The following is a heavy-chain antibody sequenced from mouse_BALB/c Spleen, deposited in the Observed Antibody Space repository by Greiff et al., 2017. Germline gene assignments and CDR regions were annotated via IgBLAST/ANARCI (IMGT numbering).Heavy chain of an antibody. D-gene: IGHD2-14*01. CDR2: INPYNGDT. CDR3: GRGNYRYDWYFDV. J-gene: IGHJ1*01. CDR1: GYSFTGYF. Sequence: EVKVVESGPELVKPGASVKISCKASGYSFTGYFMNWVKQSHGKSLEWIGRINPYNGDTFYNQKFKGKATLTVDKSSSTAHMELLSLTSEDSAVYYCGRGNYRYDWYFDVWGAGTTVTVSS. V-gene: IGHV1-37*01.